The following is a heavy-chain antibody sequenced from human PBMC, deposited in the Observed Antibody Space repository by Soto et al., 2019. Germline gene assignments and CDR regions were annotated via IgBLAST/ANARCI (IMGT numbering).Heavy chain of an antibody. J-gene: IGHJ4*02. CDR2: ISTNGGST. Sequence: PGGSLRLSCAASGFTFSSYGMHWVRQAPGQGLEYVSGISTNGGSTYYGNSVKDRFTISRDNSKNTLYLQMGSLRAEDMAVYYCARDGGYCSGTSCYFYYFDYWGQGT. CDR3: ARDGGYCSGTSCYFYYFDY. CDR1: GFTFSSYG. D-gene: IGHD2-2*01. V-gene: IGHV3-64*01.